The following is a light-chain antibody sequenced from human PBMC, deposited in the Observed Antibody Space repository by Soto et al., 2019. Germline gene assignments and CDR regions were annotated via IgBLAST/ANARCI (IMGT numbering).Light chain of an antibody. V-gene: IGKV3-20*01. CDR2: GAS. CDR1: QSVSTNS. Sequence: EIVLTQSPVTLSLSPGERATLSCRASQSVSTNSLAWYQQKPGQAPRPLIYGASSRVTGTPDRFSGSGSGTDFTLFISRLEPEDFAVYYCQQYGSSVLTFGGGTKVEIK. CDR3: QQYGSSVLT. J-gene: IGKJ4*01.